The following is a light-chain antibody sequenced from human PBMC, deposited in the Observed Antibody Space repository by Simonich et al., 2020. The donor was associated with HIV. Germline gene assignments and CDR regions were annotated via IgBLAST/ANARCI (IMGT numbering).Light chain of an antibody. V-gene: IGKV3-15*01. Sequence: EIVMTQSPATLSVSPGERVTLSCRASQSVSNNLAWYQQKPGQAPRLLIYGASIRAPSIPARFSGSGSGTEFTLTISSLQSEDFAVYYCQYYNNWPTFGQGTKVEIK. CDR2: GAS. CDR3: QYYNNWPT. CDR1: QSVSNN. J-gene: IGKJ1*01.